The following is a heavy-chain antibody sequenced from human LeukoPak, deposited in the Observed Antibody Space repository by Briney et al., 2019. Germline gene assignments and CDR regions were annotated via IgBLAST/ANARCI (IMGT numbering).Heavy chain of an antibody. V-gene: IGHV4-4*07. CDR1: GGSISSSY. CDR3: ARHATLIVVVPAATARTYYYYYMDV. J-gene: IGHJ6*03. CDR2: IYSSGST. Sequence: PSETLSLTCSVSGGSISSSYWSWIRQPAGKGLEWIGRIYSSGSTNYNPSLKSRVTMSVDTSKNQFSLKLSSVTAADTAVYYCARHATLIVVVPAATARTYYYYYMDVWGKGTTVTVSS. D-gene: IGHD2-2*01.